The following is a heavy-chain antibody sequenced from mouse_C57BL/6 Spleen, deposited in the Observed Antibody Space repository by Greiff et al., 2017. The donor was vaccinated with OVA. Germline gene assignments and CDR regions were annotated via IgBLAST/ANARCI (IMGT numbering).Heavy chain of an antibody. CDR1: GYTFTGYW. Sequence: QVQLKQSGAELMKPGASVKLSCKATGYTFTGYWIEWVKQRPGHGLEWIGEILPGSGSTNYNEKFKGKATFTADTSSNTAYMQLSSLTTEDSAIYYCASTHYYGSSYSAWFAYWGQGTLVTVSA. J-gene: IGHJ3*01. CDR3: ASTHYYGSSYSAWFAY. D-gene: IGHD1-1*01. V-gene: IGHV1-9*01. CDR2: ILPGSGST.